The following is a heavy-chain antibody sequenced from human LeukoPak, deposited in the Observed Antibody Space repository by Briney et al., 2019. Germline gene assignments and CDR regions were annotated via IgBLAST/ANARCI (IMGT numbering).Heavy chain of an antibody. CDR3: ASTRELLPARFDY. Sequence: PGGSLGLSCAASGLTFDDYGMSWVRQAPGKGLEWVSGINWNGGSTGYADSVKGRFTISRDNAKNSLYLQMNSLRAEDTALYYCASTRELLPARFDYWGQGTLVTVSS. CDR2: INWNGGST. D-gene: IGHD1-26*01. V-gene: IGHV3-20*04. J-gene: IGHJ4*02. CDR1: GLTFDDYG.